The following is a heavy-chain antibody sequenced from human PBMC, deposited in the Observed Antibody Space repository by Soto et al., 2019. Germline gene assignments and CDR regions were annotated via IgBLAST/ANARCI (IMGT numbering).Heavy chain of an antibody. V-gene: IGHV3-11*01. CDR1: GFTFGDYY. J-gene: IGHJ5*02. CDR3: AKYPEKAATHTNWFDP. Sequence: GGSLRLSCAASGFTFGDYYMSWIRQAPGKGLEWVSYISYSGSTINYAESVKGRFTISRDNAKNSLYLQMNSLRVEDTALYFCAKYPEKAATHTNWFDPWGQGTLVTVSS. CDR2: ISYSGSTI. D-gene: IGHD2-15*01.